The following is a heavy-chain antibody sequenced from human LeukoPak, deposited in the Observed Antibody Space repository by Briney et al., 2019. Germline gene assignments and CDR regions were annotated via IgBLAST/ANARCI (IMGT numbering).Heavy chain of an antibody. J-gene: IGHJ4*02. D-gene: IGHD1-1*01. Sequence: PGGSLRLSCAASGFPFSTYSMTWVRQAPGKGLEWLSYIKYSSRTIFYAESVRGRFTISRDNAKNSLFLQMNSLRDEDTAVYYCASAGSTTLSNWFDYWGQGILVTVSS. CDR3: ASAGSTTLSNWFDY. V-gene: IGHV3-48*02. CDR2: IKYSSRTI. CDR1: GFPFSTYS.